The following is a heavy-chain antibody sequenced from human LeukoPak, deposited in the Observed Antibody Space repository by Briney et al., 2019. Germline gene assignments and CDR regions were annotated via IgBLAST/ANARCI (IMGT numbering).Heavy chain of an antibody. V-gene: IGHV4-59*12. D-gene: IGHD2/OR15-2a*01. J-gene: IGHJ4*02. CDR3: ARVTFYDGIF. CDR1: GGSISSYY. CDR2: IYYSGST. Sequence: SETLSLTCTVSGGSISSYYWSWIRQPPGKGLEWIGYIYYSGSTNYNPSLKSRVTISVDTSKNQFSLKLSSVTAADTAVYYCARVTFYDGIFWGQGTLVTVSS.